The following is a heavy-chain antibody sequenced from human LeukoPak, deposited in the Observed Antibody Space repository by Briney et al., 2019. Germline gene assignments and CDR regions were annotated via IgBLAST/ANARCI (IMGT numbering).Heavy chain of an antibody. V-gene: IGHV3-30-3*01. CDR2: ISYDGSNK. D-gene: IGHD3-10*01. J-gene: IGHJ6*02. Sequence: GGSLRLSCAASGFTFSSYAMHWVRQAPGKGLEWVAVISYDGSNKYYADSVKGRFTISRDNSKNTLYLQMNSLRAEDTAVYYCAREITMVRGVIMVPPDVWGQGTTVTVSS. CDR3: AREITMVRGVIMVPPDV. CDR1: GFTFSSYA.